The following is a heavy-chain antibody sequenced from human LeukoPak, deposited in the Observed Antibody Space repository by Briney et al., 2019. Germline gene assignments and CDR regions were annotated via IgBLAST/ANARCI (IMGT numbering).Heavy chain of an antibody. Sequence: SETLSLTCTVSGGSISSYYWSWIRQPPGKGLEWIGYIYYSGSTNYNPSLKSRVTISVDTSKNQFSLKLGSVTAADTAVYYCASLPRGYSYDYGMDVWGQGTTVTVSS. CDR1: GGSISSYY. CDR3: ASLPRGYSYDYGMDV. D-gene: IGHD5-18*01. CDR2: IYYSGST. J-gene: IGHJ6*02. V-gene: IGHV4-59*01.